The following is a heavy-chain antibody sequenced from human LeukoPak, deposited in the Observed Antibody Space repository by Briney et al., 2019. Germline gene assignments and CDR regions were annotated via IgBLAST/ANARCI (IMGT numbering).Heavy chain of an antibody. D-gene: IGHD1-26*01. CDR2: ISSSSTYI. V-gene: IGHV3-21*01. CDR1: RWTFSRYS. J-gene: IGHJ4*02. CDR3: SADGGSY. Sequence: GGSLTLSCAASRWTFSRYSMNWVRQAPGPRLEGVSSISSSSTYIYYADSVQGRFTIYKDNAKNSLHLHTNSLRAEDTAGYHCSADGGSYWGQGTLLSVSS.